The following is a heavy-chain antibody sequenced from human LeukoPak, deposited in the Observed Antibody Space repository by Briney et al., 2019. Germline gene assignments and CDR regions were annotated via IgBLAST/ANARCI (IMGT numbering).Heavy chain of an antibody. D-gene: IGHD4-23*01. Sequence: ASAKVSCKASGYTFTSYAMHWVRQAPGQRLEWMGWINAGNGNTKYSQKFQGRVTITRDTSASTAYMELSSLRSEDTAVYYCARVGPTTVVTLSFDYWGQGTLVTVSS. J-gene: IGHJ4*02. V-gene: IGHV1-3*01. CDR3: ARVGPTTVVTLSFDY. CDR2: INAGNGNT. CDR1: GYTFTSYA.